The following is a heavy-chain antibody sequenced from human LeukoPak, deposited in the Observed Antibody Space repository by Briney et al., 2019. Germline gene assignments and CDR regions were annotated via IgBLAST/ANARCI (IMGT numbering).Heavy chain of an antibody. Sequence: PGRSLRLSCAASGFTFSSYGMHWVRQAPGKGLEWVAVIWYDGSNKYYADPVKGRFTISRDNSKNTLYLQMNSLRAEDTAVYYCARDSTSIAARPGDYWGQGTLVTVSS. CDR1: GFTFSSYG. CDR2: IWYDGSNK. CDR3: ARDSTSIAARPGDY. J-gene: IGHJ4*02. D-gene: IGHD6-6*01. V-gene: IGHV3-33*01.